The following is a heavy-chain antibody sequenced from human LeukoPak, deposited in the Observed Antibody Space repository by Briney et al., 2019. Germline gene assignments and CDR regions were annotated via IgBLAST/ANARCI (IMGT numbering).Heavy chain of an antibody. J-gene: IGHJ4*02. CDR2: MKADGSEK. D-gene: IGHD3-10*01. CDR3: ARGRHYGSGTHYIAFYYDS. CDR1: GFTFSGHW. V-gene: IGHV3-7*04. Sequence: PGGSLRLSCAAAGFTFSGHWMNWVRQAPGKGLEWLANMKADGSEKYYVDSVKGRFTISRDNAKNSRYLQMNSPRAEDTAVFYCARGRHYGSGTHYIAFYYDSGGQGTLVTVSS.